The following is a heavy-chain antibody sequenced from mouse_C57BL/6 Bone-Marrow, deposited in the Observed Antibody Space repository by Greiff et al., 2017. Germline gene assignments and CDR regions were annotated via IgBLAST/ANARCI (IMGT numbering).Heavy chain of an antibody. CDR2: ILPGSGST. CDR3: ARNDGYLFDY. D-gene: IGHD2-3*01. Sequence: VQLQQSGAELMKPGASVKLSCKATGYTFTGYWIEWVKQRPGHGLEWIGEILPGSGSTNYTEKFKGKATFTADPSSNTAYLQLSSLTTEDSAIYYCARNDGYLFDYWGQGTTLTVSA. J-gene: IGHJ2*01. CDR1: GYTFTGYW. V-gene: IGHV1-9*01.